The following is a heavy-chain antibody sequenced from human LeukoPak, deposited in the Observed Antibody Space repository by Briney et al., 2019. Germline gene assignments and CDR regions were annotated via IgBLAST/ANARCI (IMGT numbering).Heavy chain of an antibody. CDR3: ARELYDILTDPFFDY. J-gene: IGHJ4*02. D-gene: IGHD3-9*01. V-gene: IGHV3-48*03. CDR2: ISSSGSTI. CDR1: GFTFSSYE. Sequence: PGGSLRLSCAASGFTFSSYEMNWVRQAPGKGLEWVSYISSSGSTIYYADSVKGRFTTSRDNAKNSLYLQMNSLRAEDTAVYYCARELYDILTDPFFDYWGQGTLVTVSS.